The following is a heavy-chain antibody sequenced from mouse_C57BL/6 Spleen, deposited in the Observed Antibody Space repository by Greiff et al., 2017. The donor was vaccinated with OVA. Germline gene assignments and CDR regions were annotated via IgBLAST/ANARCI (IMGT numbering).Heavy chain of an antibody. Sequence: DVQLQESGPGLVKPSQTVFLTCTVTGISITTGNYRWSWIRQFPGNKLEWIGYIYYSGTITYNPSLTSRTTITRDTPKNQFFLEMNSLTAEDTATYYCAREGLLRYFDVWGTGTTVTVSS. J-gene: IGHJ1*03. CDR1: GISITTGNYR. V-gene: IGHV3-5*01. D-gene: IGHD2-3*01. CDR3: AREGLLRYFDV. CDR2: IYYSGTI.